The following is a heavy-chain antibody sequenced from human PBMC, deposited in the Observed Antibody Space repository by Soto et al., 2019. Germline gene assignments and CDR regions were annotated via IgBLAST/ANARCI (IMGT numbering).Heavy chain of an antibody. V-gene: IGHV3-9*01. CDR1: GFTFDDYA. CDR2: ISWNSGSI. CDR3: AKDRISMAVDGSRVSPDY. D-gene: IGHD6-19*01. J-gene: IGHJ4*02. Sequence: GGSLRLSCAASGFTFDDYAMHWVRQAPGKGLEWVSGISWNSGSIGYADSVKGRFTISRDNAKNSLYLQMNSLRAEDTALYYCAKDRISMAVDGSRVSPDYWGQGTLVTVSS.